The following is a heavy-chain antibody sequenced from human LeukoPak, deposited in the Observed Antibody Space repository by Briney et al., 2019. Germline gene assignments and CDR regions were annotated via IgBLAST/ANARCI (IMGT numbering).Heavy chain of an antibody. Sequence: HPGGSLRLSCAASGFTFSSYAMSWVRQAPGKGLEWVSAISGSGGSTYYADSVKGRFTISRDNSKNTLYLQMHSLRAYDTAVHYCAKDHSVKGYRPRGVFDLWGRGTMVTVSS. J-gene: IGHJ2*01. CDR3: AKDHSVKGYRPRGVFDL. CDR1: GFTFSSYA. V-gene: IGHV3-23*01. D-gene: IGHD6-13*01. CDR2: ISGSGGST.